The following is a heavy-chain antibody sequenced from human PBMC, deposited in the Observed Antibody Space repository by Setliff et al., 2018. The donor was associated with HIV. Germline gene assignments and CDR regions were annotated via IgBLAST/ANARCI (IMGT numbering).Heavy chain of an antibody. CDR3: ARQDLGAYAPLRY. J-gene: IGHJ4*02. D-gene: IGHD5-12*01. V-gene: IGHV3-74*01. CDR2: IISDGRST. Sequence: PGRSLRLSCADSGFTFSSYWMYWVRQAPGKGLVWVSRIISDGRSTSYADSVKGRFTISRDNAKNTLYLQMNSLRAEDTAVYYCARQDLGAYAPLRYWGQGTLVTVSS. CDR1: GFTFSSYW.